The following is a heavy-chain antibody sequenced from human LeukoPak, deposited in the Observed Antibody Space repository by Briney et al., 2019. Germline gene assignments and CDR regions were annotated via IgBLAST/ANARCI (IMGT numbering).Heavy chain of an antibody. CDR3: ARDGPPRFDY. J-gene: IGHJ4*02. CDR1: GFTFDDYA. Sequence: GGSLRLSCAASGFTFDDYAMHWVRQAPGKGLEWVSGISWNSGSIGYADSVKGRFTISRDNAKNSLYLQMNSLRAEDMAVYYCARDGPPRFDYWGQGTLVTVSS. CDR2: ISWNSGSI. D-gene: IGHD3-3*01. V-gene: IGHV3-9*03.